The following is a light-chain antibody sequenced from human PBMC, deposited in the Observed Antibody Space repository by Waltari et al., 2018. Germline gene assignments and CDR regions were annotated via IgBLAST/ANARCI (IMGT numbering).Light chain of an antibody. J-gene: IGLJ3*02. Sequence: QSVLTQPPSVSGAPGQRVTISCTGSDSNIGAGYAVHWYQQLPGTAPKLLIYGNTNRPSGVPDRFSGSKSGTSGSLAITGLQAEDEAYYYCQSYDRSLTGSWVFGGGTKLTVL. CDR3: QSYDRSLTGSWV. V-gene: IGLV1-40*01. CDR1: DSNIGAGYA. CDR2: GNT.